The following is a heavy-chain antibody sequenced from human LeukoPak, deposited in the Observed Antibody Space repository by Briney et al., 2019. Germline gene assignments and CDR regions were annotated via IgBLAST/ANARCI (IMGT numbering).Heavy chain of an antibody. V-gene: IGHV4-39*07. Sequence: PSETLSLTCIISDDSISSSTYSWGWIRQPPGKGLEWFGTLYYSGKTYYNPSLKSRVTISIDTSKNQFSLKLTSATAADTAVYYCARAGRWEGRPHAFDIWGQGTMVAVSS. CDR3: ARAGRWEGRPHAFDI. D-gene: IGHD1-26*01. CDR2: LYYSGKT. CDR1: DDSISSSTYS. J-gene: IGHJ3*02.